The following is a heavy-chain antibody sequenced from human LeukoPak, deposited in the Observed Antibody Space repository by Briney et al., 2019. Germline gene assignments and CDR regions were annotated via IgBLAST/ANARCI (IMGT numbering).Heavy chain of an antibody. CDR2: INWNGGST. V-gene: IGHV3-20*04. D-gene: IGHD6-13*01. J-gene: IGHJ4*02. Sequence: PGGSLRLSCATSGFTFDDYGMSWVRQAPGKGPEWVSGINWNGGSTGYADSVKGRFTISRDNAKNSLYLQMNSLRAEDTALYYCARSAGGAAAGDFDYWGQGTLVTVSS. CDR1: GFTFDDYG. CDR3: ARSAGGAAAGDFDY.